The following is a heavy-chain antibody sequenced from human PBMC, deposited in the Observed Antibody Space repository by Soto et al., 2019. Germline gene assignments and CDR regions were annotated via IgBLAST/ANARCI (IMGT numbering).Heavy chain of an antibody. D-gene: IGHD2-21*02. CDR3: ARAAVVTPVHGMDV. CDR2: ISYDGSNK. J-gene: IGHJ6*02. Sequence: GGSLRLSCAASGFTFSSYAMHWVRQAPGKGLEWVAVISYDGSNKYYADSVKGRFTISRDNSKNTLYLQMNSLRAEDTAVYYCARAAVVTPVHGMDVWGQGTTVTVSS. V-gene: IGHV3-30-3*01. CDR1: GFTFSSYA.